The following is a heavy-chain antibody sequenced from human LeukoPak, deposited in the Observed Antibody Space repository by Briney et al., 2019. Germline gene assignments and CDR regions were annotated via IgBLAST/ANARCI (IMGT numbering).Heavy chain of an antibody. CDR3: ARANYDILTGYYVGPSDI. D-gene: IGHD3-9*01. Sequence: GGSLRLSCAASGFTFSSYAMHWVRQAPGKGLGWVAVISYDGSNKYYADSVKGRFTISRDNSKNTLYLQMNSLRAEDTAVYYCARANYDILTGYYVGPSDIWGQGTMVTVSS. CDR2: ISYDGSNK. CDR1: GFTFSSYA. V-gene: IGHV3-30*04. J-gene: IGHJ3*02.